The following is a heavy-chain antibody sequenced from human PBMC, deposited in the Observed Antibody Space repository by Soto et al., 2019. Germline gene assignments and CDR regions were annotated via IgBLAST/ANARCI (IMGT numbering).Heavy chain of an antibody. CDR3: ASRPFKYHSSGYVGRQLDS. D-gene: IGHD3-22*01. CDR2: IIPIFGTA. J-gene: IGHJ4*02. V-gene: IGHV1-69*06. CDR1: GCTFSSYA. Sequence: SVKVSCKASGCTFSSYAISWVRQAPGQGLEWMGGIIPIFGTANYAQKFQGRVTITADKSTSTAYMELSRLRSEDTAVYYCASRPFKYHSSGYVGRQLDSWGKGNPGTVSS.